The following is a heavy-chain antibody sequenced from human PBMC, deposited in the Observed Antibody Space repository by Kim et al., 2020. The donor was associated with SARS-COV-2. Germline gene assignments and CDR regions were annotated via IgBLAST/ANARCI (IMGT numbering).Heavy chain of an antibody. CDR1: GGSFSGYY. V-gene: IGHV4-34*01. Sequence: SETLSLTCAVYGGSFSGYYWSWIRQPPGKGLEWIGEINHSGSTNYNPSLKSRVTISVDTSKNQFSLKLSSVTAADTAVYYCARGGVTAIDYWGQGTLVTVSS. J-gene: IGHJ4*02. CDR3: ARGGVTAIDY. CDR2: INHSGST. D-gene: IGHD2-21*02.